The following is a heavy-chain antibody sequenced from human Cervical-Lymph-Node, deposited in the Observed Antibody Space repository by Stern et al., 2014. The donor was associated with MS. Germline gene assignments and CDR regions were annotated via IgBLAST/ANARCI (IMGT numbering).Heavy chain of an antibody. Sequence: QINLKESGPVLVKPTETLTLTCTVSGFSLSNARMGVSWIRQPPGKALEWLANTFSNDEKSYSTSLKSRLSISKDTSKSQVVLTMTNMDPVDTATYYCARIKVSRIAAAGSDAFDIWGQGTMVTVSS. D-gene: IGHD6-25*01. CDR1: GFSLSNARMG. V-gene: IGHV2-26*01. CDR2: TFSNDEK. CDR3: ARIKVSRIAAAGSDAFDI. J-gene: IGHJ3*02.